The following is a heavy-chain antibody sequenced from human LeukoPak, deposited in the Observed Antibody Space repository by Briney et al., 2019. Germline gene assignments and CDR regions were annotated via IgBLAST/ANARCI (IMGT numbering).Heavy chain of an antibody. J-gene: IGHJ3*02. CDR1: GFTFSSYA. CDR2: ISYDGSNK. D-gene: IGHD5-18*01. Sequence: GGSLRLSCAASGFTFSSYAMHWVRQAPGKGLEWVAVISYDGSNKYYADSVKGRFTISRDNAKNSLYLRMNSLRAEDTAVYYCARDPGYSYGVDAFDIWGQGTMVTVSS. V-gene: IGHV3-30-3*01. CDR3: ARDPGYSYGVDAFDI.